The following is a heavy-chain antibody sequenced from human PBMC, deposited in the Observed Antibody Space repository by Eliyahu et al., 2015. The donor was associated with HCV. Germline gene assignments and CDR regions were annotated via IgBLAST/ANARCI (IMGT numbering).Heavy chain of an antibody. CDR1: GFTFSXSW. D-gene: IGHD6-19*01. CDR3: ARDSGWNRLDL. V-gene: IGHV3-7*03. CDR2: IKEDGSAK. J-gene: IGHJ4*02. Sequence: VQLVESGGGLVQPGGSLXLXCVASGFTFSXSWMAWVRQAPGQGLEWVANIKEDGSAKTHVDSVKGRFTISRDNAKNSLFLQMNSLRAEDTAIYYCARDSGWNRLDLWGQGTLVTVPA.